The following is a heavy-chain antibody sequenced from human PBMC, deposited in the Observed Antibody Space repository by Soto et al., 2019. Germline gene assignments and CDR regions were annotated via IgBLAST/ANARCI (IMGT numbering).Heavy chain of an antibody. V-gene: IGHV1-2*02. D-gene: IGHD5-12*01. CDR2: INPNSGGT. CDR1: GYTFTGYY. Sequence: ASVKVSCKASGYTFTGYYMHWVRQAPGQGLEWMGWINPNSGGTNYAQKFQGRVTMTRDTSISTAYMELSRLRSDDTAVYYCARELDIVATPDPYYFDYWGQGTLVTASS. J-gene: IGHJ4*02. CDR3: ARELDIVATPDPYYFDY.